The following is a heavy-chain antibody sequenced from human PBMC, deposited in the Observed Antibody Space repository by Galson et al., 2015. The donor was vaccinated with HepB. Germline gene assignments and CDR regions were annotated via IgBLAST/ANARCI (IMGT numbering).Heavy chain of an antibody. CDR1: GYTFTSYY. Sequence: SVKVSCKASGYTFTSYYITWVRQAPGQGLEWMGWISGYDGHTNYAQKFQGRVTMTTETSTSTAYMELRSLRSDDTAVYYCAKPIEATYMYYYYAMDVWGQGTTVTVS. V-gene: IGHV1-18*04. D-gene: IGHD6-13*01. CDR3: AKPIEATYMYYYYAMDV. CDR2: ISGYDGHT. J-gene: IGHJ6*02.